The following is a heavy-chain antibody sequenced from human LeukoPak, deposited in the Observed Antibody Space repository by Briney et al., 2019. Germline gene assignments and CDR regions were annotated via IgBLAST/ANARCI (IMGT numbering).Heavy chain of an antibody. V-gene: IGHV1-18*01. CDR3: ARDCIGCHGFDF. D-gene: IGHD2-15*01. CDR1: GYSFINYG. Sequence: GASVKVSFKTSGYSFINYGITWVRQAPGQGLEWMGWVSAYADNTNYVQKFQGRVSMTTDTSTNTAYMELTSLRPDDTAVYYCARDCIGCHGFDFWGQGTLVTVSS. J-gene: IGHJ4*02. CDR2: VSAYADNT.